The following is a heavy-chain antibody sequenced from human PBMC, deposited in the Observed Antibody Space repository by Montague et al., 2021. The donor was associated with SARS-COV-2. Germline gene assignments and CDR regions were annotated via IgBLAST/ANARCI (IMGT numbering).Heavy chain of an antibody. CDR3: ARWDPQTLTLIGLRGKSASDX. Sequence: SETLSLTCAVYGGSFSGHYWSWIRQPPGKGLEWIGEINNSGSTNYNPSLKSRVTISVDTSKNQFSLKLHSVTAADTGVYYCARWDPQTLTLIGLRGKSASDXWGQGTLVTVSS. CDR2: INNSGST. J-gene: IGHJ4*02. CDR1: GGSFSGHY. D-gene: IGHD4-23*01. V-gene: IGHV4-34*01.